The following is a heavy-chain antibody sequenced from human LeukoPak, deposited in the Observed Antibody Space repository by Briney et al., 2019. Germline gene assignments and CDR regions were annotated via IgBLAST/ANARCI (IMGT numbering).Heavy chain of an antibody. V-gene: IGHV3-30*02. CDR1: GFTFSSYG. D-gene: IGHD4-17*01. Sequence: GGSLRLSCAASGFTFSSYGMHWVRQAPGKGLEWVAFIRYDGSNKYYADSVKGRFTISRDNSKNTLYLQMNSLRAEDTAVYYCALPFDYGDYPDYWGQGTLVTVSS. CDR3: ALPFDYGDYPDY. J-gene: IGHJ4*02. CDR2: IRYDGSNK.